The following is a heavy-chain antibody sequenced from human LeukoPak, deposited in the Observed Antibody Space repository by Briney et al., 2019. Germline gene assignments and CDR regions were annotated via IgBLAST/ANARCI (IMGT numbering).Heavy chain of an antibody. CDR1: GFTFNTHA. J-gene: IGHJ4*02. D-gene: IGHD2-2*01. Sequence: PGGSLRLSCAASGFTFNTHAMSWVRRAPGKGLEWLSAISGRGDGAYYADSVKGRFTVSRDNSQNTLYLQMYSLRAEDTAVYYCPKDPDIVVVPAAPGGYYWGQGTLVTVSS. CDR3: PKDPDIVVVPAAPGGYY. CDR2: ISGRGDGA. V-gene: IGHV3-23*01.